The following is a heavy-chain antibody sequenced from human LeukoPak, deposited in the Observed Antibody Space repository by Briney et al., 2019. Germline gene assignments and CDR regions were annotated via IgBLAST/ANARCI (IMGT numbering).Heavy chain of an antibody. CDR1: GFTFSYYW. CDR3: ARGASVVAGSDNAFDI. D-gene: IGHD6-19*01. CDR2: IKQDGSEK. Sequence: GGSLRLSCAASGFTFSYYWMSWVRQAPGKGLEWVANIKQDGSEKYYVDSVKGRFTISRDNARKSLYLQMNSLRADDTAVYYCARGASVVAGSDNAFDIWGQGTMVTVSS. J-gene: IGHJ3*02. V-gene: IGHV3-7*01.